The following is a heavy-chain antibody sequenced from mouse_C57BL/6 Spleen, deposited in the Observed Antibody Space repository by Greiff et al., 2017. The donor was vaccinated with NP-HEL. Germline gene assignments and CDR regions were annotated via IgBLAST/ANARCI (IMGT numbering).Heavy chain of an antibody. CDR3: ARRELWDAMDY. CDR1: GYTFTDYN. CDR2: INPNNVGT. D-gene: IGHD1-1*02. Sequence: VQLQQSGPELVKPGASVKIPCKASGYTFTDYNMDWVKQSHGKSLEWIGDINPNNVGTIYNQKFKGKATLTVDKSSSTAYMELRSLTSEDTAVYYCARRELWDAMDYWGQGTSVTVSS. V-gene: IGHV1-18*01. J-gene: IGHJ4*01.